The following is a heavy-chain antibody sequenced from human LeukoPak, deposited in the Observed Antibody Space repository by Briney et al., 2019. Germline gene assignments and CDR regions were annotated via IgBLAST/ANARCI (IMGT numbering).Heavy chain of an antibody. CDR1: GFTFSSYS. CDR2: ITSRSAST. Sequence: GGSLRLSCAASGFTFSSYSMNWVRQAPGKGLEWVSYITSRSASTYYADSVRGRFTISRDNAKNSLYLQMSGLRAEDTAVYYCAREYSSSSGTTMDVWGKGTTVTISS. CDR3: AREYSSSSGTTMDV. V-gene: IGHV3-48*01. J-gene: IGHJ6*03. D-gene: IGHD6-6*01.